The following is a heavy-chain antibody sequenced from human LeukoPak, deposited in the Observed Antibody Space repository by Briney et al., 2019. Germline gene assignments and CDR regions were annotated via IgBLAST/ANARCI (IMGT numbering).Heavy chain of an antibody. CDR2: ISGSGGTP. D-gene: IGHD1-26*01. Sequence: GGSLRLSCAASGFTFSNYAKSWVRQAPGKGLEWVSAISGSGGTPYYADSVKGRFSIPRDNSRDTLYLQMNSLRAEDAAVYYCAKDGATYFYYYYMDVWGKGTTVTVSS. CDR1: GFTFSNYA. V-gene: IGHV3-23*01. CDR3: AKDGATYFYYYYMDV. J-gene: IGHJ6*03.